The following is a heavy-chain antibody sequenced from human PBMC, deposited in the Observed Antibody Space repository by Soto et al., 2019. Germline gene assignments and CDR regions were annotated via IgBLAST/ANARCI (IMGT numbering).Heavy chain of an antibody. V-gene: IGHV1-46*03. Sequence: ASVKVSCKASGYTFTAFYMHWVRQAPGQGLEWMGIINPSDGTTRYAQKFQGRVTMTRDTSTNTVYMELSSLRSEDTAVYYCARGRGFCNMNNCYSDQRAQRAPVTVSS. CDR2: INPSDGTT. CDR1: GYTFTAFY. CDR3: ARGRGFCNMNNCYSDQ. D-gene: IGHD2-21*02. J-gene: IGHJ4*02.